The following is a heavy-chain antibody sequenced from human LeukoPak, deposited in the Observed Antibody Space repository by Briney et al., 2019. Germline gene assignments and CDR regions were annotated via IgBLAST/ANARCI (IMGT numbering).Heavy chain of an antibody. CDR1: GYSFTSYW. J-gene: IGHJ3*02. V-gene: IGHV5-51*01. CDR3: ATIWTERYYYDSSGYPLGAFDI. D-gene: IGHD3-22*01. CDR2: IYPGDSDT. Sequence: GASLKISCKGSGYSFTSYWIGWVRQMPGKGLEWMGIIYPGDSDTRYSPSFQGQVTISADKSISTAYLQWSSLKASDTAMYYCATIWTERYYYDSSGYPLGAFDIWGQGTMVTVSS.